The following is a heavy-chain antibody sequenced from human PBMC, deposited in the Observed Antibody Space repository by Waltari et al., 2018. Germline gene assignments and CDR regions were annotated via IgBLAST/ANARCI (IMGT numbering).Heavy chain of an antibody. Sequence: GFTFSSYAMHWVRQAPGKGLEWVAVISYDGSNKYYADSVKGRFTISRDNSKNTLYLQMNSLRSEDTAVYYCARGRKSSSSPWRGYFDLWGRGTLVTVSS. CDR1: GFTFSSYA. V-gene: IGHV3-30-3*01. CDR2: ISYDGSNK. CDR3: ARGRKSSSSPWRGYFDL. D-gene: IGHD6-13*01. J-gene: IGHJ2*01.